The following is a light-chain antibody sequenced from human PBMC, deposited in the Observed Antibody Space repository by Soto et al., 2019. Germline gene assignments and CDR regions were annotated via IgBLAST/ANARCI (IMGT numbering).Light chain of an antibody. CDR1: QSVGSNY. CDR2: GAS. CDR3: QQYGSSPCT. J-gene: IGKJ2*02. Sequence: EIVLTQSPGTLSLSPGERDTLSCRASQSVGSNYLAWYQQKPGQAPRLLIYGASSRATGIPDRFSGSGSGTDFTLTISRLEPEDFAVYYCQQYGSSPCTFGQGTKLEIK. V-gene: IGKV3-20*01.